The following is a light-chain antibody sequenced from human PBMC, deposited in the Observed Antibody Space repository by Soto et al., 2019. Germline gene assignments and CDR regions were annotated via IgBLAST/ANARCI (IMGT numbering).Light chain of an antibody. V-gene: IGKV3-20*01. CDR3: QQYGSSGT. CDR2: GAS. J-gene: IGKJ1*01. CDR1: QSVSNNY. Sequence: EIVLTQSPGTLSLSPGERATLSCMASQSVSNNYLAWYQQKPGQAPRLLIYGASNRATGIPDRFSGSGSGTDFTVTISRLEPEDFAVYYCQQYGSSGTFGQGTKVDIK.